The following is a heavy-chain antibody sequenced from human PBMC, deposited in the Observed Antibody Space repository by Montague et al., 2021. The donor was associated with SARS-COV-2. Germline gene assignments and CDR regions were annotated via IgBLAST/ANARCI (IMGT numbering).Heavy chain of an antibody. D-gene: IGHD2-15*01. J-gene: IGHJ5*02. Sequence: TLSLTCTVSGDSISSGRYHWSWVRQPAGKGLEFIGRIYITGATNYNPSLKSRVAISVDTSKNQFSLRLTSVTAADTAVYHCAREQVRWWFDLWGQGTLVTVSS. CDR1: GDSISSGRYH. V-gene: IGHV4-61*02. CDR2: IYITGAT. CDR3: AREQVRWWFDL.